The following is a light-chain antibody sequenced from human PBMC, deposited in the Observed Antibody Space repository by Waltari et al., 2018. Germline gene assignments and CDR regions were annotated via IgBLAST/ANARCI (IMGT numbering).Light chain of an antibody. CDR2: AAS. CDR3: QQYYSYPWT. CDR1: QGISSY. Sequence: AIRMTQSPSSFSASTGDRVTITCRASQGISSYLAWYQQKPGKAPKLLIYAASTLQSGVPSRFSCSGSGTDFTLTISCLQSEYFATYYCQQYYSYPWTFGQGTKVEIK. V-gene: IGKV1-8*01. J-gene: IGKJ1*01.